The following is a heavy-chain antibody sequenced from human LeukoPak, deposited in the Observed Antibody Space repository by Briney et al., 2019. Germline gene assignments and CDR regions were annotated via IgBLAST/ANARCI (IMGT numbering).Heavy chain of an antibody. Sequence: GGSLRLSCEASGFAFNNYVMTWVRQAPGKGLEWVSSISSSSSYIYYADSVKGRFTISRDNAKNSLYLQMNSLRAEDTAVYYCARVAAGTDYWGQGTLVTVSS. CDR3: ARVAAGTDY. V-gene: IGHV3-21*01. CDR1: GFAFNNYV. D-gene: IGHD6-13*01. J-gene: IGHJ4*02. CDR2: ISSSSSYI.